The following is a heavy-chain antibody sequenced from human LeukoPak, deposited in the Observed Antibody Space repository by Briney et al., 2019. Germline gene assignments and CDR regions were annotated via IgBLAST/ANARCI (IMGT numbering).Heavy chain of an antibody. CDR1: GYTFTSYG. CDR3: ARSGDVLRYFDWLLETTPPYDY. J-gene: IGHJ4*02. Sequence: ASVEVSCKASGYTFTSYGISWVRQAPGQGLEWMGWISAYNGNTNYAQKLQGRVTMTTDTSTSTAYMELRSLRSDDTAVYYCARSGDVLRYFDWLLETTPPYDYWGQGTLVTVSS. CDR2: ISAYNGNT. D-gene: IGHD3-9*01. V-gene: IGHV1-18*01.